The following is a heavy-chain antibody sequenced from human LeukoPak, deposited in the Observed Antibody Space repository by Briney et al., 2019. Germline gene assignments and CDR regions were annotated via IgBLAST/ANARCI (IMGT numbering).Heavy chain of an antibody. CDR1: GYTFTSYY. CDR2: INPSGGST. J-gene: IGHJ6*03. CDR3: ARDPGYCSGGSCYSVYYYYMDV. V-gene: IGHV1-46*01. D-gene: IGHD2-15*01. Sequence: ASVKVSCKASGYTFTSYYMHWVRQAPGQGLEWMGIINPSGGSTSYAQKVQGRVTMTRDTSTSTVYMELSSLTSEDTAVYYCARDPGYCSGGSCYSVYYYYMDVWGKGTTVTVSS.